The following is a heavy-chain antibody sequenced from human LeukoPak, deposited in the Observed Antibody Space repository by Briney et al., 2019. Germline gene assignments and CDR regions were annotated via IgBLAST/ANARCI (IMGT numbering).Heavy chain of an antibody. J-gene: IGHJ3*02. V-gene: IGHV4-31*03. CDR3: ARTSLDYYSDAFDI. D-gene: IGHD2-21*01. CDR2: IYYSGST. CDR1: GGSISSGGYY. Sequence: SETLSLTCTVSGGSISSGGYYWSWIRQHPGKGLEWIGYIYYSGSTYYNPSLKSRVTISVDTYKNQFSLKLSSVTAADTAVYYCARTSLDYYSDAFDIWGQGTMVTVSS.